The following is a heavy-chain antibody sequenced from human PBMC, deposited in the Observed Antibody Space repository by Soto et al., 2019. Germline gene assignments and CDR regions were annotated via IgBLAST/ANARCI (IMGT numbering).Heavy chain of an antibody. CDR1: GGSISSYY. V-gene: IGHV4-59*08. D-gene: IGHD3-9*01. CDR3: ARLPSPSLRYFDWSPDYYYGMDV. Sequence: SETLSLTCTVSGGSISSYYWSWIRQPPGKGLEWIGYIYYSGSTNYNPSLKSRVTISVYTSKNQFSLKLSSVTAADTAVYYCARLPSPSLRYFDWSPDYYYGMDVWGQGTTVTVSS. CDR2: IYYSGST. J-gene: IGHJ6*02.